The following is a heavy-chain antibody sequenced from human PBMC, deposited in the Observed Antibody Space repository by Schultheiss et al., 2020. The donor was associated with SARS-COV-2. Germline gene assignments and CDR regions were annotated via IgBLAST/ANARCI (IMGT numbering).Heavy chain of an antibody. CDR2: ISSSSSYI. V-gene: IGHV3-21*03. D-gene: IGHD2-2*01. CDR1: GFTFSSYS. J-gene: IGHJ4*02. CDR3: TTGRIVVVPAATYYFDY. Sequence: GGSLRLSCAASGFTFSSYSMNWVRQAPGKGLEWVSSISSSSSYIYYADSVKGRFTISRDNAKNSLYLQMNSLKTEDTAVYYCTTGRIVVVPAATYYFDYWGQGTLVTVSS.